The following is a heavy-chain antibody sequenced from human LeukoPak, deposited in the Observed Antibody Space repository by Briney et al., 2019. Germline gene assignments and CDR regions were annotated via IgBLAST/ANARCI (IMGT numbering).Heavy chain of an antibody. CDR3: ASYSGSYLWSRGPYYYHGMDV. D-gene: IGHD1-26*01. CDR2: IYYSGST. J-gene: IGHJ6*02. CDR1: GGSISSYY. Sequence: KTSETLSLTCTVSGGSISSYYWSWIRQPPGKGLEWIGYIYYSGSTNYNPSLKSRVTISVDTSKNQFSLKLSSVTAADTAVYYCASYSGSYLWSRGPYYYHGMDVWGQGTTVTVSS. V-gene: IGHV4-59*01.